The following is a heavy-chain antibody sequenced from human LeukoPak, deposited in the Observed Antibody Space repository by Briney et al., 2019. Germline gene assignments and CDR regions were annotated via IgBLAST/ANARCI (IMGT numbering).Heavy chain of an antibody. CDR2: MSNSGENT. V-gene: IGHV3-33*05. D-gene: IGHD1-14*01. CDR3: ARDWYHAIDY. CDR1: GFTFSSYS. J-gene: IGHJ4*02. Sequence: GGSLRLSCAASGFTFSSYSMQWVRQTPGKGLEWVGIMSNSGENTFYGEAVKGRFTISRDNAKNTLYLQMNSLRVEDTAIYYCARDWYHAIDYWGQGALVTVSS.